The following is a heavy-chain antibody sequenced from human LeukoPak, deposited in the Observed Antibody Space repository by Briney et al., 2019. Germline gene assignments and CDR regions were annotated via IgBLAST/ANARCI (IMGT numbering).Heavy chain of an antibody. J-gene: IGHJ4*02. Sequence: PGGSLRLSCATSGFTFSNFGMNWVRQAPGKGLEWISYISSSSTIYYAGSVKGRFTISRDNAKNSLYLQMNSLRAEDTAVYHCVRDNHGYYGSGSYYDFDYWGQGTLVTVSS. V-gene: IGHV3-48*04. D-gene: IGHD3-10*01. CDR2: ISSSSTI. CDR1: GFTFSNFG. CDR3: VRDNHGYYGSGSYYDFDY.